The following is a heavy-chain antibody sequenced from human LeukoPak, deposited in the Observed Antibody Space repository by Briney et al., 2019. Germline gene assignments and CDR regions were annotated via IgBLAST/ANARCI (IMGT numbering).Heavy chain of an antibody. CDR2: ISSSSSYI. Sequence: GGSLRLSCAASGFTFSSYSMNWVRQAPGKGLEWVSSISSSSSYIYYADSVKGRFTISRDNAKNSLYLQMNSLRAEDTAVYYCARGKQWLARTFDYWGQGTLVTVSS. V-gene: IGHV3-21*01. CDR3: ARGKQWLARTFDY. J-gene: IGHJ4*02. D-gene: IGHD6-19*01. CDR1: GFTFSSYS.